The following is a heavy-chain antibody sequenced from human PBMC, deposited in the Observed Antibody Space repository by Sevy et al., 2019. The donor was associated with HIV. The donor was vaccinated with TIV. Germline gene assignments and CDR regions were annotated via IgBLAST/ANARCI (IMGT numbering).Heavy chain of an antibody. CDR2: INPSGGST. V-gene: IGHV1-46*03. CDR1: GYTFTSYY. Sequence: ASVKVSCKASGYTFTSYYMHWVRQAPGQGLEWMGIINPSGGSTSYAQKFQGRVTMTRDTSTSTVCMELSSLRSEDTAVYYCARSLVVVVPAADSWFDPWGQGTLVTVSS. J-gene: IGHJ5*02. CDR3: ARSLVVVVPAADSWFDP. D-gene: IGHD2-2*01.